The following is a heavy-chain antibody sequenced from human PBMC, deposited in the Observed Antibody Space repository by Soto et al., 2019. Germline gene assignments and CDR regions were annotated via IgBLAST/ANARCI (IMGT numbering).Heavy chain of an antibody. V-gene: IGHV5-51*01. CDR2: IYPGDSDT. Sequence: GESLKISCEGFGYSFANYWIGWVRQMPGKGLEWMGIIYPGDSDTRYNPSFQGQVTISADESISTAYLQWSSLQASDSAMYYCARHPKYYSGYRYFDYWGQGTRVTVSS. CDR1: GYSFANYW. CDR3: ARHPKYYSGYRYFDY. D-gene: IGHD5-12*01. J-gene: IGHJ4*02.